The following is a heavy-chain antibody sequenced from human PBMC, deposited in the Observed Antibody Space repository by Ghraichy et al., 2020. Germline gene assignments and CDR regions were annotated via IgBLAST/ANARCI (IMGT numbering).Heavy chain of an antibody. Sequence: GGSLRRSCAASGFTFSSYWMHWVRQAPGKGLVWVSRINSDGSSTSYADSVKGRFTISRDNAKNTLYLQMNSLRAEDTAVYYCARDEEYCSSTSCYYYYGMDVWGQGTTVTVSS. CDR2: INSDGSST. CDR3: ARDEEYCSSTSCYYYYGMDV. V-gene: IGHV3-74*01. J-gene: IGHJ6*02. CDR1: GFTFSSYW. D-gene: IGHD2-2*01.